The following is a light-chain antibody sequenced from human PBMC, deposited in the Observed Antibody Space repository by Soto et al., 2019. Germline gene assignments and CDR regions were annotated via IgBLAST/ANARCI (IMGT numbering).Light chain of an antibody. V-gene: IGLV2-8*01. CDR2: EVS. J-gene: IGLJ2*01. Sequence: QPVLTQPPSASGPPGQSVTISCTGTSSDFGGYNYVSWYQQPPGKAPKLMIYEVSKRPSGVPDRFSGSRSGNTASLTVSGLQAEDEADYYCSSYAGSNNVVFGGGTKLTVL. CDR3: SSYAGSNNVV. CDR1: SSDFGGYNY.